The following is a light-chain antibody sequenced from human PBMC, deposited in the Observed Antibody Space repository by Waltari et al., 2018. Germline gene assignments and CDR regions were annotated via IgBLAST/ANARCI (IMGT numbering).Light chain of an antibody. CDR2: WAS. J-gene: IGKJ1*01. CDR3: QQYYGTPPRT. CDR1: QIVLYNSDNKNY. Sequence: DIVMTQSPDSLALSPGERPTINCNSPQIVLYNSDNKNYLAWYQQKPGQPPKLLIYWASTRESGVPDRFSGSGSGTDFTLTITSLQAEDVAVYYCQQYYGTPPRTFGQGTKVEIK. V-gene: IGKV4-1*01.